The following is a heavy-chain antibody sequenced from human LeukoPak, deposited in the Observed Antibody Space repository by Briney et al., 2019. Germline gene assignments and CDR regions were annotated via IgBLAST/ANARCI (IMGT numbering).Heavy chain of an antibody. V-gene: IGHV1-18*01. CDR3: ARGEDRFDP. D-gene: IGHD1-26*01. CDR1: GYMFINSG. J-gene: IGHJ5*02. CDR2: INPYNGST. Sequence: ASVKVSCQASGYMFINSGINWVRQAPGQGLEWMGWINPYNGSTNYLQKFQGRVTMTTDTSTSTAYMEVRSLRTDDTAVYYCARGEDRFDPWGQGTLVTVSS.